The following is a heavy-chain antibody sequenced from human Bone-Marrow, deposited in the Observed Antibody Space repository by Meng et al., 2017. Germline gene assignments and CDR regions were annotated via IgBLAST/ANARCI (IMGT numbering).Heavy chain of an antibody. Sequence: QGEVGGAGGGVVQPGRSLRLSCAAFGFTFSSYAMHWVRQAPGKGLEWVAVISYDGSNKYYADSVKGRFTISRDNSKNTLYLQMNSLRAEDTAVYYCARLVVVAAIDYWGQGTLVTVSS. CDR2: ISYDGSNK. D-gene: IGHD2-15*01. CDR1: GFTFSSYA. V-gene: IGHV3-30*01. CDR3: ARLVVVAAIDY. J-gene: IGHJ4*02.